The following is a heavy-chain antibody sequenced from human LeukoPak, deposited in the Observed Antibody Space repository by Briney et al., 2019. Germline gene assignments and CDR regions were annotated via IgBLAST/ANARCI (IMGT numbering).Heavy chain of an antibody. J-gene: IGHJ4*02. CDR3: ARGYRSTRWLQLY. Sequence: GGSLRLSCAASGFTFSSYWMRWVRQAPGKGLVWVSRINSDGSSTSYADSVKGRFTISRDNAKNTLYLQMNSLRAEDTAVYYCARGYRSTRWLQLYWGQGTLVTVSS. CDR2: INSDGSST. V-gene: IGHV3-74*01. CDR1: GFTFSSYW. D-gene: IGHD1-1*01.